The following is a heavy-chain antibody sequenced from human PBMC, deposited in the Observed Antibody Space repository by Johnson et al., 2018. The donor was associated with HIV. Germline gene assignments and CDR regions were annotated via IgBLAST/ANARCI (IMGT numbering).Heavy chain of an antibody. CDR2: ITWNSYIV. Sequence: VQLVESGGGLVQPGRSLRLSCAASGITLDDYAMHWVRQPPGKGLEWVAGITWNSYIVDYADSVKGRVTISRDTAKNSLYLQMNSLRAEDTAVYYCARQSATGGPFDIWGQGTMVTVSS. V-gene: IGHV3-9*01. D-gene: IGHD3-10*01. CDR1: GITLDDYA. J-gene: IGHJ3*02. CDR3: ARQSATGGPFDI.